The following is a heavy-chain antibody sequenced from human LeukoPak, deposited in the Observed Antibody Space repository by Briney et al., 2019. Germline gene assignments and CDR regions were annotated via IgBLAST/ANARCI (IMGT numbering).Heavy chain of an antibody. CDR2: IYPGGSA. J-gene: IGHJ4*02. CDR1: EFSVSSTY. Sequence: GGSLRLSCAASEFSVSSTYITWLRQAPGKGLEWVSVIYPGGSALYADSVQGRFTISRDNAKNSLYLQMNSLRAEDTAVYYCARFLVGATSGYWGQGTLVTVSS. CDR3: ARFLVGATSGY. D-gene: IGHD1-26*01. V-gene: IGHV3-53*01.